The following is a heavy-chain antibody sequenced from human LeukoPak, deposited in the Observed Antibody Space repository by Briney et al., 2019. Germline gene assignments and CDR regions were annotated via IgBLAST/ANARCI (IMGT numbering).Heavy chain of an antibody. CDR1: GSSFTSYW. J-gene: IGHJ3*02. Sequence: GGSLQISGQGSGSSFTSYWIGWVRRLPGKGLEWMGIIYPGDSDTRYSPSFQGQVTISADKSISTAYLRWSSLKASDTAMYYCVSSSGWFRDAFDIWGQGTMVTVSS. CDR3: VSSSGWFRDAFDI. D-gene: IGHD6-19*01. V-gene: IGHV5-51*01. CDR2: IYPGDSDT.